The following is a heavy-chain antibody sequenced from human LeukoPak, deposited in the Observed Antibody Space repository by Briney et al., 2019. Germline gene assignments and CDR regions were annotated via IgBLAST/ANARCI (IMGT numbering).Heavy chain of an antibody. CDR3: ARGYCSSTSCLPGDY. Sequence: GSSVKVSCKASGGTFTSYDINWVRQATGQGLEWMGWMNPNSGNTGYAQKFQGRVTMTRNTSISTAYMELSSLRSEDTAVYYCARGYCSSTSCLPGDYWGQGTLVTVSS. D-gene: IGHD2-2*01. V-gene: IGHV1-8*01. CDR2: MNPNSGNT. J-gene: IGHJ4*02. CDR1: GGTFTSYD.